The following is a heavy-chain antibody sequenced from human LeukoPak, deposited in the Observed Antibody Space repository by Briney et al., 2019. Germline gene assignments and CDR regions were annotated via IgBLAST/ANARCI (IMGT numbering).Heavy chain of an antibody. CDR2: IYSGGST. D-gene: IGHD3-9*01. CDR3: ARTGYANNWFDP. Sequence: GGSLRLSCAASGFTVINNHMSWVRQAPGKGLEWVSVIYSGGSTYYADSVKGRFTISRDNSKNTLYLQMNSLRAEATAVYYCARTGYANNWFDPWGQGTLVTVSS. V-gene: IGHV3-53*01. CDR1: GFTVINNH. J-gene: IGHJ5*02.